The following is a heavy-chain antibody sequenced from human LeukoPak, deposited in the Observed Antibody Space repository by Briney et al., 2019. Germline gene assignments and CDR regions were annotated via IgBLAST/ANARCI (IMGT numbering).Heavy chain of an antibody. CDR3: ARERWLQSYYYYYYMDV. CDR2: IYTSGST. Sequence: PSETLSLTCTVSGGSISSYYWSWIRQPAGKGLEWIGRIYTSGSTNYNPSLKSRVTISVDTSKNQFSLKLSSVTAADTAVYYCARERWLQSYYYYYYMDVWGKGTTVTISS. V-gene: IGHV4-4*07. CDR1: GGSISSYY. J-gene: IGHJ6*03. D-gene: IGHD5-24*01.